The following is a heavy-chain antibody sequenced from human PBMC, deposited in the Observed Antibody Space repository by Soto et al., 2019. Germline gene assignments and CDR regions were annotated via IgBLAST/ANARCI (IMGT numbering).Heavy chain of an antibody. D-gene: IGHD4-17*01. CDR2: ISSSSSYI. J-gene: IGHJ6*02. CDR3: ARGVAVDGDYFSSYYGMDV. CDR1: GFTFSSYS. Sequence: EVQLVESGGGLVKPGGSLRLSCAASGFTFSSYSMNWVRQAPGKGLEWVSSISSSSSYIYYADSVKGRFTISRDNAKNSLYLQMNSLRAEDTAVYYCARGVAVDGDYFSSYYGMDVWGQGTTVTVSS. V-gene: IGHV3-21*01.